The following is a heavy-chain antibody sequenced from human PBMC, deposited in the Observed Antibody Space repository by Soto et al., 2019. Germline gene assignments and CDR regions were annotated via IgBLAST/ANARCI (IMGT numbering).Heavy chain of an antibody. V-gene: IGHV1-2*04. CDR3: ARVSRPYYDILTGYGDDYMDV. D-gene: IGHD3-9*01. CDR1: GYTFTGYY. Sequence: ASVKVSCKASGYTFTGYYMHWVRQAPGQGLEWMGWINPNSGGTNYAQKIQGWVTMTRDTSLSTAYMELSRLRSDDTAVYYCARVSRPYYDILTGYGDDYMDVWGKGTTVTVS. J-gene: IGHJ6*03. CDR2: INPNSGGT.